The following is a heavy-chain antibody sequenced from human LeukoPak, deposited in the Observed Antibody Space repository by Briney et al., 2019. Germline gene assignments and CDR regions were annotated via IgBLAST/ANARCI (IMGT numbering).Heavy chain of an antibody. Sequence: GRSLRLSCAASGFPFSSYWMHWVRQVPGKGLLWVSRINSDGSATIYADSVRGRFTISRDNAKNTLYLQMSGLRVEDTAVYHCASDSPYYGMDVWGQGTTVTVSS. CDR1: GFPFSSYW. CDR3: ASDSPYYGMDV. CDR2: INSDGSAT. V-gene: IGHV3-74*01. J-gene: IGHJ6*02.